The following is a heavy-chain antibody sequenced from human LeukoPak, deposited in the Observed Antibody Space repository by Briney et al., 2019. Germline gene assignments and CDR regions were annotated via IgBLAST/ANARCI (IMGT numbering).Heavy chain of an antibody. J-gene: IGHJ6*02. CDR3: AMLWFGSQDYYYYGMDV. V-gene: IGHV4-59*08. D-gene: IGHD3-10*01. CDR2: ICYSGST. CDR1: GGSISSYY. Sequence: SETLSLTCTVSGGSISSYYWSWIRQPPGKGLEWIGYICYSGSTNYNPSLKSRVPIPVDTSKNQFSLNLSSVTAAETAVYYCAMLWFGSQDYYYYGMDVWGQGTTVTVSS.